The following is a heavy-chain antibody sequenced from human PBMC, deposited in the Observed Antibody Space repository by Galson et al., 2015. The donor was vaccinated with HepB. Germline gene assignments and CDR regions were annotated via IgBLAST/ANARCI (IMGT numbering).Heavy chain of an antibody. V-gene: IGHV1-18*04. D-gene: IGHD2-2*02. CDR2: ISAYNGNT. CDR3: ATPYPRYCSSTSCYRSLNYYYYGMDV. Sequence: SVKVSCKASGYTFTSYGISWVRQAPGQGLEWMGWISAYNGNTNYAQKLQGRVTMTTDTSTSTAYMELRSLGSDDTAVYYCATPYPRYCSSTSCYRSLNYYYYGMDVWGQGTTVTVSS. CDR1: GYTFTSYG. J-gene: IGHJ6*02.